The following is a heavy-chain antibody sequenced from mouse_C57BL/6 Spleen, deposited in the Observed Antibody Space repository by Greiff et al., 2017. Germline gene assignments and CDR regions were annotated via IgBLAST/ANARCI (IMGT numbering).Heavy chain of an antibody. J-gene: IGHJ4*01. CDR3: AKTGTFYAMDY. CDR2: ISSGSSTI. V-gene: IGHV5-17*01. CDR1: GFTFSDYG. D-gene: IGHD4-1*01. Sequence: DVMLVESGGGSVKPGGSLKLSCAASGFTFSDYGMHWVRQAPEKGLEWVAYISSGSSTIYYADTVKGRFTISRDNAKNTLFLQMTSLRSEDTAMYYCAKTGTFYAMDYWGQGTSVTVSS.